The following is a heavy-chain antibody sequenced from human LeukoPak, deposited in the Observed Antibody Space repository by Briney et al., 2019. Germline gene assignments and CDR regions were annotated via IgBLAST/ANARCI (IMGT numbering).Heavy chain of an antibody. V-gene: IGHV3-23*01. D-gene: IGHD3-10*01. Sequence: PGGSLRLSCAASGLAFSNYAMSWVRQAPGKGLEWVSTIGVSSGSTYYADSVKGRFTVSRDNSKNTLYLQMNSLRAEDTAVYYCATQDLGFTMVWGVAADWGQGTLVTVSS. CDR1: GLAFSNYA. CDR2: IGVSSGST. CDR3: ATQDLGFTMVWGVAAD. J-gene: IGHJ4*02.